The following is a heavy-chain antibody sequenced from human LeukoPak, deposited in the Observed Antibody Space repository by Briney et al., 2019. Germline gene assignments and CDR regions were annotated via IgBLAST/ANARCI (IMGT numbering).Heavy chain of an antibody. V-gene: IGHV4-4*02. D-gene: IGHD1-26*01. CDR2: IYHRGGT. CDR1: GDSISNRVW. CDR3: ARGLVIAVTGWGQWELPPAGHDF. Sequence: SESLSPTCAVSGDSISNRVWWTWVRQPPGKGLEWIGHIYHRGGTNYNPSLKSRVTISIDKSKNQFSLKLNSVTAADTAVYYCARGLVIAVTGWGQWELPPAGHDFWGQGTLVTVSS. J-gene: IGHJ4*02.